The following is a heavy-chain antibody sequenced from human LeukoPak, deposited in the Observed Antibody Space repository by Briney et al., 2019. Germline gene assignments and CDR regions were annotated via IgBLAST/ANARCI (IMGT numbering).Heavy chain of an antibody. CDR2: ISSSGSTI. J-gene: IGHJ6*03. Sequence: GGSLRLSCAASGFTFSSYEMNWVRQAPGKGLEWVSYISSSGSTIYYADSVKGRFTISRDNAKNTLYLQMNSLRAEDTAVYYCAKDRFHYMDVWGKGTTVTISS. D-gene: IGHD3-10*01. CDR3: AKDRFHYMDV. CDR1: GFTFSSYE. V-gene: IGHV3-48*03.